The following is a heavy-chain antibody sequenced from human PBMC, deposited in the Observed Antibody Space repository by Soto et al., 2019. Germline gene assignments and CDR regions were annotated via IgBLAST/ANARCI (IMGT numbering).Heavy chain of an antibody. CDR1: GGSISSSSYY. CDR2: IYYSGST. Sequence: SETLSLTCTVSGGSISSSSYYWGWIRQPPGKGLEWIGSIYYSGSTYYNPSLKSRVTISVDTSKNQFSLKLSSVTAADTAVYCCARLGDSSGYYSDAFDIWGQGTMVTVSS. V-gene: IGHV4-39*01. CDR3: ARLGDSSGYYSDAFDI. D-gene: IGHD3-22*01. J-gene: IGHJ3*02.